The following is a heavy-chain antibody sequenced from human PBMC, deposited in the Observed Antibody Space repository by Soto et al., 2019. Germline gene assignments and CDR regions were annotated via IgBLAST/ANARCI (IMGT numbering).Heavy chain of an antibody. Sequence: PSETLSLTCSVSGGSVRGGNYYWSWIRQPPGKGPEWIGYMYYSGSTNYNPSLKSRVTISADTSKNQFSLRLTSVTAADTAVYYCARSAGELVNWFDPWGQGTLVTVSS. CDR1: GGSVRGGNYY. V-gene: IGHV4-61*01. CDR3: ARSAGELVNWFDP. CDR2: MYYSGST. J-gene: IGHJ5*02. D-gene: IGHD1-26*01.